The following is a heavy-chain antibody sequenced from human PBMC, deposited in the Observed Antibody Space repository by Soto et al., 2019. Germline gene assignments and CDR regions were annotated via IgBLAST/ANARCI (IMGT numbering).Heavy chain of an antibody. D-gene: IGHD3-3*01. Sequence: QVQLVESGGGVVQPGRSLRLSCAASGFTFSSYAMQWVRQAPGKGLEWVAVISYDGSNKYYADSVKGRFTISRDNSKNTLYLQMNSLRAEDTAVYYCARDGGNGDYWGQGTLVTVSS. CDR3: ARDGGNGDY. V-gene: IGHV3-30-3*01. J-gene: IGHJ4*02. CDR1: GFTFSSYA. CDR2: ISYDGSNK.